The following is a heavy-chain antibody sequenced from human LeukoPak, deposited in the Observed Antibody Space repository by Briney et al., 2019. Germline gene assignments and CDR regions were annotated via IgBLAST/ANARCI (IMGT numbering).Heavy chain of an antibody. CDR3: ARVGSGFYY. CDR1: GGSISSSSYY. D-gene: IGHD6-19*01. CDR2: IYYSGST. Sequence: SETLSLTCTVSGGSISSSSYYWGWIRQPPGKGLEWIGSIYYSGSTYYNPSLKGRVTISVDTSKNQFSLKLSSVTAADTAVYYCARVGSGFYYWGQGTLVTVSS. V-gene: IGHV4-39*07. J-gene: IGHJ4*02.